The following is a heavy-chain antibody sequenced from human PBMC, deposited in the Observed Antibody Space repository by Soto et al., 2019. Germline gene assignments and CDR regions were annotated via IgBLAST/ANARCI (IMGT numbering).Heavy chain of an antibody. V-gene: IGHV4-59*08. Sequence: PSETLSLTCTVSGASISTYYWSWIRQPPGKGLEWIGYISDSGSTNYNPSLKNRVTISVETSKNQFSLRLSSVAAADTAVYYCARDYGQAYYYYLDVWGKGTTVNVSS. CDR3: ARDYGQAYYYYLDV. D-gene: IGHD3-10*01. CDR1: GASISTYY. CDR2: ISDSGST. J-gene: IGHJ6*03.